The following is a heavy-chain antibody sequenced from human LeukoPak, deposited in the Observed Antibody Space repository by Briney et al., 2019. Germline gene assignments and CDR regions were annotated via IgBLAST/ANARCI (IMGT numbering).Heavy chain of an antibody. V-gene: IGHV3-23*01. CDR3: ASEVLLWFGEFDY. D-gene: IGHD3-10*01. J-gene: IGHJ4*02. CDR2: IRGSGGST. CDR1: GFTSSSYA. Sequence: PGGSLRLSCAASGFTSSSYAMSWVRRAPGKGLEWVSAIRGSGGSTYYADSVKGRLTISRDNSKNTLYLQMNSLRAEDTAVYYCASEVLLWFGEFDYWGQGTLVTVSS.